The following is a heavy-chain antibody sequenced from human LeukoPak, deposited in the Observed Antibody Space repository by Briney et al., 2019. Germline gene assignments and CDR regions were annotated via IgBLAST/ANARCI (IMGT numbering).Heavy chain of an antibody. Sequence: GASVKVSCKASGYTFTRYYMHWVRQAPRQGLEWVGWINPNSRCTNYAQKFQGRVTMTRDTSISTAYMELSRLRSDDTAVYYCASDNGSWSYLFDYWGQGTLVTVSS. CDR2: INPNSRCT. CDR1: GYTFTRYY. V-gene: IGHV1-2*02. CDR3: ASDNGSWSYLFDY. D-gene: IGHD3-10*01. J-gene: IGHJ4*02.